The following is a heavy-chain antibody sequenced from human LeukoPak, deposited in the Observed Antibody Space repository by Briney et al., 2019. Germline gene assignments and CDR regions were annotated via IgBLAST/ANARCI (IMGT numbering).Heavy chain of an antibody. CDR3: AGLVGRYSSGLYYYYFDY. CDR2: MYLSGTT. D-gene: IGHD3-22*01. CDR1: GDSINSLDL. Sequence: PSGTLSLTCTVSGDSINSLDLWSWVRQPPGKGLEWIGEMYLSGTTHSNPSVKSRVTISIDKSKNQFFLNLSSVTAADAAVYYCAGLVGRYSSGLYYYYFDYWGQGTLVTVSS. V-gene: IGHV4-4*02. J-gene: IGHJ4*02.